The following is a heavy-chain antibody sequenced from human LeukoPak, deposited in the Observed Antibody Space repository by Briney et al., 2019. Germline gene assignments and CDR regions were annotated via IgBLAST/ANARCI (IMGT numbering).Heavy chain of an antibody. CDR2: IIPIFGTA. V-gene: IGHV1-69*13. D-gene: IGHD1-26*01. J-gene: IGHJ6*02. Sequence: GASVKVSCKASGGTFSSYAISWVRQAPGQGLEWMGGIIPIFGTANYAQKFQGRVTITADESTSTAYMELSSLRSEDTAVYYCARNEWELLAWPYYCYYGMDVWGQGTTVTVSS. CDR1: GGTFSSYA. CDR3: ARNEWELLAWPYYCYYGMDV.